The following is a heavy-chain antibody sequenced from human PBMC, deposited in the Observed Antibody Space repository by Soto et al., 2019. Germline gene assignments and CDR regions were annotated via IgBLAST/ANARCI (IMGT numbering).Heavy chain of an antibody. J-gene: IGHJ4*02. CDR3: ARATYSLFDY. CDR2: IYYSGST. CDR1: GGPISSGGYY. Sequence: SLTCTVSGGPISSGGYYWSWIRQHPGKGVEWIGYIYYSGSTYYNPSLKSRVTISVGTSKNQFSLMLSSVTAADTAVYYCARATYSLFDYWGQGTLVTVSS. V-gene: IGHV4-31*03. D-gene: IGHD6-13*01.